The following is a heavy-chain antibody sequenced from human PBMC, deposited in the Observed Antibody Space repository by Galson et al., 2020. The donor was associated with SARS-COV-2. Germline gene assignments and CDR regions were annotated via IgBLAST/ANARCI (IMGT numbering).Heavy chain of an antibody. V-gene: IGHV4-30-2*01. CDR1: GGSISSGGYS. CDR2: IYHSGST. J-gene: IGHJ4*02. Sequence: SETLSLTCAVSGGSISSGGYSWSWIRQPPGKGLEWIGYIYHSGSTYYNPSLKSRVTISVDRSKNQFSLKLSSVTAADTAVYYCARGSTRKYYFDYWGQGTLVTVSS. CDR3: ARGSTRKYYFDY.